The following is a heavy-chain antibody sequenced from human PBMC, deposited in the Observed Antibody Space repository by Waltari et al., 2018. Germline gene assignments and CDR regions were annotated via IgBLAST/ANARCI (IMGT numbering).Heavy chain of an antibody. D-gene: IGHD3-9*01. J-gene: IGHJ5*02. CDR3: ARAQDHDVLTGVSWFDP. CDR2: ICYSGSA. V-gene: IGHV4-30-4*08. CDR1: GGSIISVDNY. Sequence: QVQLQESGPGLVKPSQTLSLTCTVSGGSIISVDNYWSWIRQPPGKDPEWIGYICYSGSAYKNPSRKSRTSISVDTSKNEFSLKLSSVTAADAAVYYCARAQDHDVLTGVSWFDPWGQGTLVIVSS.